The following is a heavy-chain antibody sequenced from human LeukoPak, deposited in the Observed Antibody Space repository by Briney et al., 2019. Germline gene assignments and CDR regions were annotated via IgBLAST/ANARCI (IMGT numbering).Heavy chain of an antibody. J-gene: IGHJ6*03. V-gene: IGHV4-59*11. CDR3: AREQLGYCSGGSCYYYYYMDV. Sequence: SEALSLTCTVPGGCISSHYWSWIRQPPPKGLEWIGHIYYRDSTNYSPTLKSLVTRSVDTSKNQFSLKLSSVTAADTAVYYCAREQLGYCSGGSCYYYYYMDVWGKGTTVTVSS. CDR1: GGCISSHY. D-gene: IGHD2-15*01. CDR2: IYYRDST.